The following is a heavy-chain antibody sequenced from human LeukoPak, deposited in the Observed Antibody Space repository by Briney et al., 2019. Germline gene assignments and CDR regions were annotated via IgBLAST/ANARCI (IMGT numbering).Heavy chain of an antibody. Sequence: PSQTLSLTCTVSGGSISSGGYYWSWIRQPPGKGLEWIGSIYYSGSTYYNPSLKSRVTISVDTSKNQFSLTSYSVTAADTAIYYCTGDNDAKWSYSWGQGTLVTVSS. J-gene: IGHJ5*02. CDR2: IYYSGST. V-gene: IGHV4-39*07. D-gene: IGHD2-15*01. CDR1: GGSISSGGYY. CDR3: TGDNDAKWSYS.